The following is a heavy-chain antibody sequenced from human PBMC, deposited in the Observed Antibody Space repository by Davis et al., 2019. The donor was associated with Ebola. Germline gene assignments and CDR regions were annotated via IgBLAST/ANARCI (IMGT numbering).Heavy chain of an antibody. CDR1: GGSFSGYY. J-gene: IGHJ6*02. D-gene: IGHD3-16*01. Sequence: SETLSLTCAVYGGSFSGYYWSWIRQPPGKGLEWIGSIYYSGSTYYNPSLKSRVTISVDTSKNQFSLKLSSVTAADTAVYYCARTSGGYGMDVWGQGTTVTVSS. CDR2: IYYSGST. V-gene: IGHV4-34*01. CDR3: ARTSGGYGMDV.